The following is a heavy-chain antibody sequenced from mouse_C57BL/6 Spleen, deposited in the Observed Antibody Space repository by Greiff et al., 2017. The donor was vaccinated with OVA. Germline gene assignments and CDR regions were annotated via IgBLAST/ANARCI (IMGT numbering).Heavy chain of an antibody. J-gene: IGHJ4*01. D-gene: IGHD1-1*01. Sequence: QVQLQQSGPELVKPGASVKISCKASGYAFSSSWMNWVKQRPGKGLEWIGRIYPGDGDTNYNGKFKGKATLTADKSSSTAYMQLSSLTSEDSAVYFCARADYYGSFYYYAMDYWGQGTSVTVSS. CDR3: ARADYYGSFYYYAMDY. CDR2: IYPGDGDT. CDR1: GYAFSSSW. V-gene: IGHV1-82*01.